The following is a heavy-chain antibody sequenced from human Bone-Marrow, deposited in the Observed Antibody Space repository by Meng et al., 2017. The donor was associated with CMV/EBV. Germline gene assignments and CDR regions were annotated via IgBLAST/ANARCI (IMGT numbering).Heavy chain of an antibody. Sequence: SVKVSCKASGGTFSSYAISWVRQAPGQGLEWMGGIIPIFGTANYAQKFQGRVTITTDESTSTACMELSSLRSEDTAVYYCAREGVEMATIAQPYFDYWGQGTLVTVSS. CDR3: AREGVEMATIAQPYFDY. CDR2: IIPIFGTA. D-gene: IGHD5-24*01. CDR1: GGTFSSYA. J-gene: IGHJ4*02. V-gene: IGHV1-69*05.